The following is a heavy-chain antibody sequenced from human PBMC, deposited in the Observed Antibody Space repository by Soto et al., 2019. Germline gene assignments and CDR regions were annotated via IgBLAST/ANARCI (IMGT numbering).Heavy chain of an antibody. CDR2: INHSGST. V-gene: IGHV4-34*01. CDR3: ARPSYSDAFDI. CDR1: GGSFSGYY. Sequence: PSETLSLTCAVYGGSFSGYYWSWIRQPPGKGLEWIGEINHSGSTNYNPSLKSRVTISVDTFKNQFSLKLSSVTAADTAVYYCARPSYSDAFDIWGQGTMVTVSS. D-gene: IGHD2-21*01. J-gene: IGHJ3*02.